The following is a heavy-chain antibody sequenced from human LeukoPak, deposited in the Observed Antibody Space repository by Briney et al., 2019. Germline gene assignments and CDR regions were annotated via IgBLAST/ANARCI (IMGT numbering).Heavy chain of an antibody. CDR1: GFTFSSYS. V-gene: IGHV3-21*01. D-gene: IGHD1-1*01. J-gene: IGHJ4*02. CDR2: ISSSSSYI. CDR3: ARDVERLAQMPYYFDY. Sequence: GGSLRLSCAASGFTFSSYSMNWVRQAPGKGLEWVSSISSSSSYIYYADSVKGRFTISRDNAKNSLYLRMNSLRAEDTAVYYCARDVERLAQMPYYFDYWGQGTLVTVSS.